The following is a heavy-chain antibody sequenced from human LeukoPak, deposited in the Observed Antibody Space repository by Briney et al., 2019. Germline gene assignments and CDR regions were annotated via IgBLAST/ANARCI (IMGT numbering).Heavy chain of an antibody. Sequence: PSETLSLTCTVSGGSMNSYYWNWIRQPPGKGLEWIAYIYYSGGPIYNPSLKSRLTISIDTSENQFSLNLTSVTAADTAVCFCARGLFGYGPQYYYYLDVWGKGTTVSVSS. CDR3: ARGLFGYGPQYYYYLDV. CDR1: GGSMNSYY. CDR2: IYYSGGP. V-gene: IGHV4-59*08. D-gene: IGHD3-16*01. J-gene: IGHJ6*03.